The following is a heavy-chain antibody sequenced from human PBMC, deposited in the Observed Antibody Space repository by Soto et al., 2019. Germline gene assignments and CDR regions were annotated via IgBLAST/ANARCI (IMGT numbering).Heavy chain of an antibody. V-gene: IGHV3-48*02. Sequence: GGSLILSCSASGFAFSGHTMNWVRQAPGKGLEWVAYIGNTLDTIYYADSVKGRFIISRDDAMKSVFLHMSSLRDDDTAVYYCARGDCSGGSCYGIDVWGRGTTVTVA. CDR3: ARGDCSGGSCYGIDV. J-gene: IGHJ6*02. CDR2: IGNTLDTI. D-gene: IGHD2-15*01. CDR1: GFAFSGHT.